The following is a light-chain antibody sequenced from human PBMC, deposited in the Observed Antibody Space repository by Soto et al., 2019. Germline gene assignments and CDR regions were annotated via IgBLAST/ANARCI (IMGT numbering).Light chain of an antibody. V-gene: IGKV3-11*01. Sequence: EIVLTQSPGTLCLSPGERATLSCRASQSVSSYLAWYRQKPGQAPRLLIYDASTRATGISARFSGSGSGTDFTLTISSLEPEDFAVYYGQQRSNWPVTFGQGTKVEVK. CDR1: QSVSSY. CDR2: DAS. CDR3: QQRSNWPVT. J-gene: IGKJ1*01.